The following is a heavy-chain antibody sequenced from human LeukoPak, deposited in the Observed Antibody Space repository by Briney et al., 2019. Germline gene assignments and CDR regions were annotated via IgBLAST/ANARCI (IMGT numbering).Heavy chain of an antibody. D-gene: IGHD2-8*01. CDR3: ARGRLSPLSDAFDI. V-gene: IGHV3-33*01. Sequence: PGGSLRLSCAASGFTFSSYGMHWVRQAPGKGPEWVAVIWYDGSNKYYADSVKGRFTISRDNSKNTLYLQMNSLRAEDTAVYYCARGRLSPLSDAFDIWGQGTMVTVSS. J-gene: IGHJ3*02. CDR2: IWYDGSNK. CDR1: GFTFSSYG.